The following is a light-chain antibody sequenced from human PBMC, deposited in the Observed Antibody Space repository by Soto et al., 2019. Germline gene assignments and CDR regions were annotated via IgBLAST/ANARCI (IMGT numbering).Light chain of an antibody. CDR2: EVT. V-gene: IGLV2-8*01. CDR1: SSDVGGYDY. J-gene: IGLJ1*01. CDR3: LSYAVTAYV. Sequence: QSVLTQPPSASGSPGQSVTISCTGTSSDVGGYDYVSWYQQYPGKTPKLMIFEVTKRPSGVPDRFSGSKSGNTASLTVSGLQAEDEADYYCLSYAVTAYVFGTGTKLTVL.